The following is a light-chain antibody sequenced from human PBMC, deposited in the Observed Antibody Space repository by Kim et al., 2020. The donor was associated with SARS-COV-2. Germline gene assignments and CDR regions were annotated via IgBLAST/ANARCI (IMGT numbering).Light chain of an antibody. CDR3: QAWDSSTNVV. CDR1: KLGDKY. V-gene: IGLV3-1*01. Sequence: SYELNQPPSVSVAQGQTASITCSGDKLGDKYACWYQQKPGQSPVLVIYQDSKRPSGIPERFSGSNSGNTATLTISGTQAMDEADYYCQAWDSSTNVVFGGGTQLTVL. CDR2: QDS. J-gene: IGLJ2*01.